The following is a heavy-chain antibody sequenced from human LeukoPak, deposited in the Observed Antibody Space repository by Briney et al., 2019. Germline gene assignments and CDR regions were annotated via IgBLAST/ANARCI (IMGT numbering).Heavy chain of an antibody. Sequence: GGSLSLSCAVSGFTFSSYSMKWVRQAPGKGREGVSYISSSRSNIYYADSVKGRYTISRDNAKNSLYLQMNSLRAEDTAVYCCARDPNIIVVGRRAFVIWGQRTIDTLSS. D-gene: IGHD2-21*01. J-gene: IGHJ3*02. CDR1: GFTFSSYS. CDR2: ISSSRSNI. V-gene: IGHV3-48*01. CDR3: ARDPNIIVVGRRAFVI.